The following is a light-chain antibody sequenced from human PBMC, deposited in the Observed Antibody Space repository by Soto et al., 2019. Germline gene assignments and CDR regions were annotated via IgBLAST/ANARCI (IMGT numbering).Light chain of an antibody. CDR3: SSYAGSSTWV. J-gene: IGLJ2*01. V-gene: IGLV2-8*01. CDR1: SSDVGGYNY. CDR2: EVS. Sequence: QSAPTQPPSASGSPGQSATISCTGTSSDVGGYNYVSWYQQYPGKAPKLMIYEVSKRPSGVPDRFSGSKSGNTASLTVSGLQAEDEADYNCSSYAGSSTWVFGGGTKLTVL.